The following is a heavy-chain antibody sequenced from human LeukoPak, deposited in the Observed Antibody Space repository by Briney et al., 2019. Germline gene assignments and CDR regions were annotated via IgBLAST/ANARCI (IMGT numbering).Heavy chain of an antibody. J-gene: IGHJ3*02. CDR1: GFTFSNAR. D-gene: IGHD1-26*01. CDR3: TTDKLGSYFRAFDI. Sequence: GGSLRLSCAASGFTFSNARMSWVRQAPGKGLEWVGRSKSKTDGGTTDYAAPVKGRFTISRDDSKNTLYLQMNSLKTEDTDVYYCTTDKLGSYFRAFDIWGQGTMVTVSS. CDR2: SKSKTDGGTT. V-gene: IGHV3-15*01.